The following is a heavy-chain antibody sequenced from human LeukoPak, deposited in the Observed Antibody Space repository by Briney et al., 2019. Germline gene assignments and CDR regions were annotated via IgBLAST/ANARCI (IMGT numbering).Heavy chain of an antibody. CDR1: GYSFTTYW. CDR3: ASLRYSSSWYYFDY. D-gene: IGHD6-13*01. CDR2: IYPGDSDT. Sequence: GESLKISCKGSGYSFTTYWIAWVRQMPGKGLEWMGIIYPGDSDTRYSPSFQGQVTISADKSISTAYLQWSSLKASDTAMYYCASLRYSSSWYYFDYWGQGTLVTVSS. J-gene: IGHJ4*02. V-gene: IGHV5-51*01.